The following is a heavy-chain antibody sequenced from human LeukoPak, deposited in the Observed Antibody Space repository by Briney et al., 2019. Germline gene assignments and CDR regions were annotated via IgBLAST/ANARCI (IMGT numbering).Heavy chain of an antibody. CDR2: IYGGGST. Sequence: GGSLRLSCAASGFAVSNNYMSWVRQAPGKGLEWVSIIYGGGSTYYADSVKGRFTISRDSSKNTLYLQMNSLRAEDTAVYYCAKAPYLYSSGWWYFEYWGQGTLVTVSS. CDR3: AKAPYLYSSGWWYFEY. CDR1: GFAVSNNY. D-gene: IGHD6-19*01. V-gene: IGHV3-53*01. J-gene: IGHJ4*02.